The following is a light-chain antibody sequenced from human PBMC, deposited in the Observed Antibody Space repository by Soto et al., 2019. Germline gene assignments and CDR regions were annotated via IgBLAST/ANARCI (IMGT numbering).Light chain of an antibody. CDR3: QSYDSSLTVVL. CDR2: DDN. V-gene: IGLV1-40*01. CDR1: SSNIGAGYV. Sequence: QSVLTQPPSVSGAPGQTVTISCTGSSSNIGAGYVVQWYQQLPGTVPKLLIYDDNNRPSGVPDRFSGSKSATSASLAITGLQAEDEADYYCQSYDSSLTVVLFGGGTKLTVL. J-gene: IGLJ2*01.